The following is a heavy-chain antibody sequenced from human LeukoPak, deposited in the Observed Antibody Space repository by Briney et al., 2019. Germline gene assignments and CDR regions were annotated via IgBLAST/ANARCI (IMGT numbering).Heavy chain of an antibody. Sequence: GGSLRLSCAAPRVTFSGYSVNWVRQAPGKGLEWVAVIWYDGSNKYYTDSVKGRFTISRDNSKNTLYLQMNSLRAEDTAVYYCAKDPNGDYVGAFDMWGQGTMVTVSS. D-gene: IGHD4-17*01. CDR2: IWYDGSNK. V-gene: IGHV3-33*06. CDR1: RVTFSGYS. J-gene: IGHJ3*02. CDR3: AKDPNGDYVGAFDM.